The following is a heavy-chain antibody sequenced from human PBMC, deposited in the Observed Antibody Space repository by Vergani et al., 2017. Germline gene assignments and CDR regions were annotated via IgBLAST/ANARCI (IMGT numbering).Heavy chain of an antibody. J-gene: IGHJ6*03. D-gene: IGHD3-3*01. CDR2: ISAYNGNT. CDR3: ARVGPSAYYDFWSGYSGAYYYYMDV. V-gene: IGHV1-18*01. CDR1: GYTFTSYG. Sequence: QVQLVQSGAEVKKPGASVKVSCKASGYTFTSYGISWVRQAPGQGLEWMGWISAYNGNTNYAQKLQGRVTMTTDTSTSTAYMELRSLRSDDTAVYYCARVGPSAYYDFWSGYSGAYYYYMDVWGKGTTVTVSS.